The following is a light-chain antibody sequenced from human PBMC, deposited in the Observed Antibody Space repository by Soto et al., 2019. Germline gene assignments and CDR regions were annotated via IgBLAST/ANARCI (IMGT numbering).Light chain of an antibody. Sequence: IPMTQSPSSLSASVGDSVTVTCRASQSINIYLNWYQQKPGKAPTLLIYGASSLQSGVPSRFXXXXXXXXXXLTISSLQPEDFATYYCQQSYRSPYTFGQGTKLEIK. J-gene: IGKJ2*01. CDR3: QQSYRSPYT. V-gene: IGKV1-39*01. CDR1: QSINIY. CDR2: GAS.